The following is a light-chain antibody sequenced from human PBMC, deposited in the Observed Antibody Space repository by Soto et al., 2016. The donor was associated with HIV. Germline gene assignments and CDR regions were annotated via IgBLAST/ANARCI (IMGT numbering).Light chain of an antibody. CDR3: QQYYSYPRT. Sequence: AIRMTQSPSSFSASTGDRVTITCRASHDITSYLAWYQQKPGKAPKLLIYAASTLQSGVTSSFSGSGSGTDFTLTINHLQSEDFATYYCQQYYSYPRTSGQGTKVEIK. CDR1: HDITSY. V-gene: IGKV1-8*01. J-gene: IGKJ1*01. CDR2: AAS.